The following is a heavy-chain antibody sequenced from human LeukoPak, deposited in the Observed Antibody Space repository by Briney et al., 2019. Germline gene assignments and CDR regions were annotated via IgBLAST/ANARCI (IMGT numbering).Heavy chain of an antibody. CDR1: GKPLPELS. V-gene: IGHV1-24*01. J-gene: IGHJ4*02. CDR3: VSIDLDS. CDR2: EDGGP. Sequence: GASGKVPGKVSGKPLPELSIHWVHQAPGKGLECMGGEDGGPIYAQKFQGRVTMTEDTSTDTGYMDVSSLRSEAAAVYYCVSIDLDSWGQGTLVTVSS. D-gene: IGHD3-16*02.